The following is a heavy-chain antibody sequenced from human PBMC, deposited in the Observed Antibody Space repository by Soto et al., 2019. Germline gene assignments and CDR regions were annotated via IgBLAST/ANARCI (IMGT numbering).Heavy chain of an antibody. Sequence: EVQLVESGGGLIQPGGSLRLSCAASGFTVSSNYMSWVRQAPGKGLEWVSVIYSGGSTYYADSVKGRFTISRDNSNNTLYLQMNTLRAEDTGVYYCAKKYDSTAAGAFDIWGQGTMVSVSS. V-gene: IGHV3-53*01. CDR1: GFTVSSNY. D-gene: IGHD3-22*01. CDR3: AKKYDSTAAGAFDI. J-gene: IGHJ3*02. CDR2: IYSGGST.